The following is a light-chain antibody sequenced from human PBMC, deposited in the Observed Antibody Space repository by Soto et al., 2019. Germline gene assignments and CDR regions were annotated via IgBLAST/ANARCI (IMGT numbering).Light chain of an antibody. CDR2: GAS. V-gene: IGKV3-15*01. Sequence: EIVMTQSPATLSVTPGERATLSCRASQGLGTNLGWYQQKPGQAPRLLISGASTGATGIPARFSGSGSGTEFTLTISSLQSEDCAIYYCQQYHTWPITFGGGTKVDI. CDR1: QGLGTN. CDR3: QQYHTWPIT. J-gene: IGKJ4*01.